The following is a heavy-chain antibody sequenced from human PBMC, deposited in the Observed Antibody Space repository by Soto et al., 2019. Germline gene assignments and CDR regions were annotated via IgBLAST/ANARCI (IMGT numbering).Heavy chain of an antibody. CDR2: ISGSGGST. CDR3: AKNGATEWLLGHYSYTGMYV. CDR1: GFTFSSYA. Sequence: GGSLRLSCAASGFTFSSYAMSWVRQAPGKGLEWVSAISGSGGSTYYADSVKGRFTISRDNSKNTLYLQMNSLRAEDTAVYYCAKNGATEWLLGHYSYTGMYVWGEGTTVTFTS. J-gene: IGHJ6*04. D-gene: IGHD6-19*01. V-gene: IGHV3-23*01.